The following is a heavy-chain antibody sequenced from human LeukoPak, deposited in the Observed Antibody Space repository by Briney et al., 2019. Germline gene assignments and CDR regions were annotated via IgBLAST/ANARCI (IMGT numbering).Heavy chain of an antibody. CDR2: IIPIFGTA. D-gene: IGHD3-22*01. J-gene: IGHJ4*02. V-gene: IGHV1-69*05. Sequence: SVKVSCKASGGTFSSYAISWVRQAPGQGLEWMGRIIPIFGTANYAQKFQGRVTITTDESTSTAYMVLSSLRSEDTAVYYCARYTYYYDSSGSHGDYWGQGTLVTVSS. CDR3: ARYTYYYDSSGSHGDY. CDR1: GGTFSSYA.